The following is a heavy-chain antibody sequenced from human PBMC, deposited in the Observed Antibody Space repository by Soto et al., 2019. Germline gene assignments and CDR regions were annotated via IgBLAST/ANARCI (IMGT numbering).Heavy chain of an antibody. CDR1: GFTFSSYS. V-gene: IGHV3-21*01. CDR2: ISSSSSYI. J-gene: IGHJ3*02. CDR3: ARDEVSPGYCSGGSCPNDAFDI. D-gene: IGHD2-15*01. Sequence: PGGSLRLSCAASGFTFSSYSMNWVRQAPGKGLEWVSSISSSSSYIYYADSVKGRFTISRDNAKNSLYLQMNSLRAEDTAVYYCARDEVSPGYCSGGSCPNDAFDIWGQGTMVTVSS.